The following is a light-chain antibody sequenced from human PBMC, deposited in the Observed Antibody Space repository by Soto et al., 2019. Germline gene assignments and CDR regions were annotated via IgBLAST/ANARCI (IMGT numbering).Light chain of an antibody. CDR3: QQYKNWPL. Sequence: EIVLTQSPGTLSLSPGERATLSCRASQSVSSSYLAWYQQKPGRAPRLRIYGASTRATGIPARFSGSGFGTEFTLTISSLQSEDFAVYYCQQYKNWPLFGQGTRLEIK. CDR1: QSVSSSY. J-gene: IGKJ5*01. CDR2: GAS. V-gene: IGKV3-15*01.